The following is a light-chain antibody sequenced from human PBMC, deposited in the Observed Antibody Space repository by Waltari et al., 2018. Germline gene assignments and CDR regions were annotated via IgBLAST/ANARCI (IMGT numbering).Light chain of an antibody. J-gene: IGLJ1*01. V-gene: IGLV2-23*02. CDR2: EVF. CDR1: TLEFGSYDL. Sequence: QPALTQPASVSGTPGQSIPISCSGTTLEFGSYDLVPWYQQHPGEAPKRLICEVFKRPPDTSSRFSGAKSGSTASLTISGLQPEDEADYYCCSYAGRGTYVFGSGTKVTVL. CDR3: CSYAGRGTYV.